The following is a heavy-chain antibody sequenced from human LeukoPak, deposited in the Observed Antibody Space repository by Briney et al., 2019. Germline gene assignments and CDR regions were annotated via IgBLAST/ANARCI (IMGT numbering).Heavy chain of an antibody. D-gene: IGHD5-12*01. CDR1: GGSFSGYY. CDR2: IYYSGST. CDR3: ARGGDIVATRSTVRNWFDP. J-gene: IGHJ5*02. Sequence: PSETLSLTCAVYGGSFSGYYWSWIRQPPGKGLEWIGYIYYSGSTYYNPSLKSRVTISVDTSKNQFSLKLSSVTAADTAVYYCARGGDIVATRSTVRNWFDPWGQGTLVTVSS. V-gene: IGHV4-30-4*08.